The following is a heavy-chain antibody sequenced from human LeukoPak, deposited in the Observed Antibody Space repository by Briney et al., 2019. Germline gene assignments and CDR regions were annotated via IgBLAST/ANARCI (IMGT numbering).Heavy chain of an antibody. D-gene: IGHD3-9*01. V-gene: IGHV3-23*01. CDR2: ISGSGGST. CDR1: GFTFSYYG. Sequence: GGSLRLSCVASGFTFSYYGMHWVRQAPGKGLEWVSAISGSGGSTYYADSVKGRFTISRDNSKNTLYLQMNSLRAEDTAVYYCAKTQNTYYDILTGYYTIDYWAREPWSPSPQ. CDR3: AKTQNTYYDILTGYYTIDY. J-gene: IGHJ4*02.